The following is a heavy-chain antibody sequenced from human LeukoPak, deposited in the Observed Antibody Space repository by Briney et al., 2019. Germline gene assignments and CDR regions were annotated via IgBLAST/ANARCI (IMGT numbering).Heavy chain of an antibody. V-gene: IGHV3-21*04. CDR3: AKVRDQGFDY. CDR1: GFTFSSYS. CDR2: ISSSSSYI. Sequence: PGGSLRLSCAASGFTFSSYSMNWVRQAPGKGLEWVSSISSSSSYIYYADSVKGRFTISRDNSKNTLYLQMNSLRAEDTAVYYCAKVRDQGFDYWGQGTLVTVSS. J-gene: IGHJ4*02.